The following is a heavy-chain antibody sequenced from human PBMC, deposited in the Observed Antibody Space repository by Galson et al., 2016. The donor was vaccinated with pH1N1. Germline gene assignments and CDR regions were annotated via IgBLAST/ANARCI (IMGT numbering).Heavy chain of an antibody. CDR3: ARRYSSGWSGGDDAFDI. D-gene: IGHD6-19*01. Sequence: SETLSLTCGVSGYSITRGYYWGWIRQSPGKGLEWIGTIHHTGNTDYNPSLKNRLTISLDTSKNQFSLKLISVTAADTAMYYCARRYSSGWSGGDDAFDIWGQGTMVTVSS. V-gene: IGHV4-38-2*01. J-gene: IGHJ3*02. CDR2: IHHTGNT. CDR1: GYSITRGYY.